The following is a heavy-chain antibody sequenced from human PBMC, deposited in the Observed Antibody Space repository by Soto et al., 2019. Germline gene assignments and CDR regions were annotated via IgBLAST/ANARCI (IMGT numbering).Heavy chain of an antibody. J-gene: IGHJ4*01. Sequence: QVQLVQSGAEVKKPGASVKVSCKPSGYTFTSFDINWVRQATGQGLEWMGWMNPSSGNTGYAPKFQGRVIMTWDTSISAAYMQLISMRSEDTAVYFWAKARKGGHTASDYWGQGPPVIVSS. CDR2: MNPSSGNT. CDR1: GYTFTSFD. V-gene: IGHV1-8*01. CDR3: AKARKGGHTASDY. D-gene: IGHD5-18*01.